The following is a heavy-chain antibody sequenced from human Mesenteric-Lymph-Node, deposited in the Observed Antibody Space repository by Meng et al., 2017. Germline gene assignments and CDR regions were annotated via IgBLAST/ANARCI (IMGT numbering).Heavy chain of an antibody. CDR2: INHSGST. V-gene: IGHV4-34*01. CDR1: GGSFSGYY. J-gene: IGHJ4*02. D-gene: IGHD3-10*01. Sequence: SETLSLTCAVYGGSFSGYYWSWIRQPPGKGLEWIGEINHSGSTNYNPSLKSRVTISVDTSKNQFSLKLSSVTAADTAVYYCARVAYYYGSGSYTDDYWGQGTLVTVSS. CDR3: ARVAYYYGSGSYTDDY.